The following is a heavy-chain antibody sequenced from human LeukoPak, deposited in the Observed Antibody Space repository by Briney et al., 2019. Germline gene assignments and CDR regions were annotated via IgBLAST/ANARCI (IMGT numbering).Heavy chain of an antibody. CDR2: ISAYNGNT. J-gene: IGHJ3*02. Sequence: ASVKVSCKASGYTFTSYGISWVRQAPGQGLEWMGWISAYNGNTNYAQKLQDRVTMTTDTSTSTPYMELRSLRSDDTAVYYCAREGSSGYYSATDAFDIWGQGTMVTVSS. D-gene: IGHD3-22*01. CDR3: AREGSSGYYSATDAFDI. V-gene: IGHV1-18*01. CDR1: GYTFTSYG.